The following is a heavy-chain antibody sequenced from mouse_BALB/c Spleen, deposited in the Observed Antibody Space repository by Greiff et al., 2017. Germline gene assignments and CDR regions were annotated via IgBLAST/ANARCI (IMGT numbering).Heavy chain of an antibody. V-gene: IGHV2-2*02. CDR3: ARGLDY. CDR2: IWSGGST. Sequence: QVQLQQSGPGLVQPSESLSISCTASGFTLTNYGVHWVRQSPGKGLEWLGEIWSGGSTDYNAAFISRLSISKDISKSQVFFKMNSLQANDTAIYYCARGLDYWGQGSTVTVSS. J-gene: IGHJ4*01. CDR1: GFTLTNYG.